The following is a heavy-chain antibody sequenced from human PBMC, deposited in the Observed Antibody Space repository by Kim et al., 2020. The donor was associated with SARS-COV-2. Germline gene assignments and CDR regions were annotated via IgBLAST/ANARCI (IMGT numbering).Heavy chain of an antibody. V-gene: IGHV4-59*08. D-gene: IGHD2-2*01. CDR3: ARRGDCSSTSCYWFDP. J-gene: IGHJ5*02. Sequence: LKSRVTISVETSKNQFSLKLSSVTAADTAVDYCARRGDCSSTSCYWFDPWGQGTLVTVSS.